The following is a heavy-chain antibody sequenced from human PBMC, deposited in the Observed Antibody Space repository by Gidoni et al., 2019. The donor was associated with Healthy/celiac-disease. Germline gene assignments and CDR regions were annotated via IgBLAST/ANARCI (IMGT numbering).Heavy chain of an antibody. CDR1: SSYG. J-gene: IGHJ5*02. CDR2: ISYDGSNK. Sequence: SSYGMHWVRQAPGKGLEWVAVISYDGSNKYYADSVKGRFTISRDNSKNTLYLQMNSLRAEDTAVYYCAKDQMGGSSDPWGQGTLVTVSS. CDR3: AKDQMGGSSDP. D-gene: IGHD1-26*01. V-gene: IGHV3-30*18.